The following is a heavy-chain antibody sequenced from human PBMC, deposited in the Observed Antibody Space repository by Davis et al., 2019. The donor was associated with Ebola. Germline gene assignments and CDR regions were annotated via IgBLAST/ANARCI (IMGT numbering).Heavy chain of an antibody. J-gene: IGHJ4*02. Sequence: ASVKVSCKASGYTFTSYYMHWVRQAPGQGLEWMGIINPSGGSTSYAQKFQGRVTMTRDTSTSTVYMELSSLRSDDTAVYYCASVPYTTNFDYWGQGTLVTVSS. V-gene: IGHV1-46*01. CDR2: INPSGGST. CDR1: GYTFTSYY. D-gene: IGHD1-1*01. CDR3: ASVPYTTNFDY.